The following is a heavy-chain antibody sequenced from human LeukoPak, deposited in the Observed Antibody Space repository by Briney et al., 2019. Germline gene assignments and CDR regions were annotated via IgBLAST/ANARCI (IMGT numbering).Heavy chain of an antibody. CDR1: GGSISSYY. D-gene: IGHD3-9*01. CDR2: IYTSGST. J-gene: IGHJ4*02. Sequence: SETLSLTCTVSGGSISSYYWSWIRQPAGKGLEWIGRIYTSGSTNYNPSLKSRVTISADTSKNQFSLKLSSVTAADTAVYYCARGPTLRYFDWLLGRGGFDYWGQGTLVTVSS. V-gene: IGHV4-4*07. CDR3: ARGPTLRYFDWLLGRGGFDY.